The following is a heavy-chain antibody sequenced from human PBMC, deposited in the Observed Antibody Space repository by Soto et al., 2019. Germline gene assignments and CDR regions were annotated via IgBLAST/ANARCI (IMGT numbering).Heavy chain of an antibody. Sequence: QLQLQESGPGLVKPSETLSLTCTVSGGSISSSSSYWGWIRQPPGKGLEWIGSIYYSGSTYYNPSLKSRVTISVDTSKNQFSLKLSSVTAADTAVYYCARHRIVVVVAAHNNWFDPWGQGTLVTVSS. CDR1: GGSISSSSSY. V-gene: IGHV4-39*01. J-gene: IGHJ5*02. CDR3: ARHRIVVVVAAHNNWFDP. CDR2: IYYSGST. D-gene: IGHD2-15*01.